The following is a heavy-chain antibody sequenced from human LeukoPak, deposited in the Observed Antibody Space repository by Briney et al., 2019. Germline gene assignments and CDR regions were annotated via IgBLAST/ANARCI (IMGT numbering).Heavy chain of an antibody. CDR1: GYTFTSYG. Sequence: SVKVSCKASGYTFTSYGISWVRQAPGQGLEWMGWIIPIFGTANYAQKFQGRVTITADKSTSTAYMELSSLRSEDTAVYYCARVYKRVSWAAAGTLYYYYMDVWGKGTTVTVSS. CDR2: IIPIFGTA. J-gene: IGHJ6*03. D-gene: IGHD6-13*01. CDR3: ARVYKRVSWAAAGTLYYYYMDV. V-gene: IGHV1-69*06.